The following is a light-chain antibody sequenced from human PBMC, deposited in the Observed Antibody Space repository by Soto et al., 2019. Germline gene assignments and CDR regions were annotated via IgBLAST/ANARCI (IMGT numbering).Light chain of an antibody. J-gene: IGKJ5*01. V-gene: IGKV1-5*01. CDR2: DAS. CDR1: QSISSW. Sequence: DIQMTQSPSTLSASVGDRVTITCRASQSISSWLAWYQQRPGKAPKLLIYDASTLESGVPSRFSGSGSGTEFTLTISSLQPDDSATYYCQQYKTYPFTFGQGTRLEIK. CDR3: QQYKTYPFT.